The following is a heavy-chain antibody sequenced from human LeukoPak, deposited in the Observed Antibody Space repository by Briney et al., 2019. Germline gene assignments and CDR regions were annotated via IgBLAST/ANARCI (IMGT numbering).Heavy chain of an antibody. CDR1: GYTFTSYG. J-gene: IGHJ4*02. CDR3: ARASFDH. Sequence: GASVKVSCKASGYTFTSYGISWVRQAPGQGLEWMGWISTYNGNTKYALKFQDRVTLTRDTSTTTAYMELKSLTSDDRAVYYCARASFDHWGQGTLVIVSS. V-gene: IGHV1-18*01. CDR2: ISTYNGNT.